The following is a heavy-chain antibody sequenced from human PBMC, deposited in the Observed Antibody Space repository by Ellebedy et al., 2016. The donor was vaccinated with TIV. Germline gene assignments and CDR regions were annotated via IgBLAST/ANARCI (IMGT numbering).Heavy chain of an antibody. D-gene: IGHD6-6*01. CDR1: GFDFSRNA. CDR3: VRGARSSSSFFDF. Sequence: GESLKISXTASGFDFSRNAITWVRQAPGKGLEWVSSISNSGGSTFYPDSMKGRFTISRDNSKNTLYLQMNSLRAEDTAVYFCVRGARSSSSFFDFWGQGTLVTVSS. J-gene: IGHJ4*02. CDR2: ISNSGGST. V-gene: IGHV3-23*01.